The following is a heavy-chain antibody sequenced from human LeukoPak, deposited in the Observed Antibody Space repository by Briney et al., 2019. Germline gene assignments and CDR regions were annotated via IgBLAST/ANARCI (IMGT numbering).Heavy chain of an antibody. J-gene: IGHJ3*02. V-gene: IGHV3-33*01. CDR2: IWYDGSNK. Sequence: GGSLRLSCAASGFTFSSYGMHWVRQAPGKGLEWVAVIWYDGSNKYYADSVKGRFTISRDNSKNTLYLQMNSLRAEDTAVYYCARAHPDYDFWSGYYWGENPSAFDIWGQGTMVTVPS. CDR1: GFTFSSYG. CDR3: ARAHPDYDFWSGYYWGENPSAFDI. D-gene: IGHD3-3*01.